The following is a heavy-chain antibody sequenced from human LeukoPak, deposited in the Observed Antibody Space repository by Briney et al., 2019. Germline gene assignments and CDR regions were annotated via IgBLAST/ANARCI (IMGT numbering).Heavy chain of an antibody. CDR3: ASPGKYDNSPIDY. CDR2: ISRSGTT. J-gene: IGHJ4*02. Sequence: PSETLSLTCAVSGYSISSGYYWGWIRQPPGKGLEWIGSISRSGTTSYNPSLRSRVTISVDTSKNQFSLKLSSVTATDAAVYYCASPGKYDNSPIDYWSPGTLVTVSS. D-gene: IGHD1-1*01. V-gene: IGHV4-38-2*01. CDR1: GYSISSGYY.